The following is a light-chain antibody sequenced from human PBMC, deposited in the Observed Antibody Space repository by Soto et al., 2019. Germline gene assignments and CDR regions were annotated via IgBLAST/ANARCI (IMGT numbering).Light chain of an antibody. J-gene: IGKJ4*01. CDR3: QPYNNWPLT. CDR2: GAS. Sequence: EIVLAQSPGTLSLSPGEIATLSCRASQSVSNNYLAWYQQKPGQAPRLLIYGASNRATGIPDRFSGSGSGAEFTLTINSLQSEDFAVYYCQPYNNWPLTFGGGTKVDI. V-gene: IGKV3D-15*01. CDR1: QSVSNN.